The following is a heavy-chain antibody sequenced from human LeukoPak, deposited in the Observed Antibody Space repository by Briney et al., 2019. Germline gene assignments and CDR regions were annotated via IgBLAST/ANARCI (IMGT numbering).Heavy chain of an antibody. V-gene: IGHV2-5*01. J-gene: IGHJ4*02. CDR1: GFSLTTSGVG. CDR3: AHYGDYRFMYYFDY. CDR2: IYWNNDN. Sequence: SGPTLVNPTQTLTLTCSFSGFSLTTSGVGVGWIRQSPGKALEWLALIYWNNDNRYSPSLKTRLTITKDTSKNQVVLTMTEMDPVDTATYYCAHYGDYRFMYYFDYWGQETLVTVSS. D-gene: IGHD4-17*01.